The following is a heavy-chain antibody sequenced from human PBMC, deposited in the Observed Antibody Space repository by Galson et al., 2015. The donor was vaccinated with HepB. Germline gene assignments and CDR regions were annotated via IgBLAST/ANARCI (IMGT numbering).Heavy chain of an antibody. D-gene: IGHD3-22*01. CDR1: GFTFSDYY. V-gene: IGHV3-23*01. CDR3: AKTSGQSLVIVIIPLYYFDS. J-gene: IGHJ4*02. Sequence: SLRLSCAASGFTFSDYYVSWVRQAPGKGLEWVSGISETDDTTYYADSVKGRFTISRDNSKNMLYLQMNSLTAEDTAVFYCAKTSGQSLVIVIIPLYYFDSWGQGTLVAVSS. CDR2: ISETDDTT.